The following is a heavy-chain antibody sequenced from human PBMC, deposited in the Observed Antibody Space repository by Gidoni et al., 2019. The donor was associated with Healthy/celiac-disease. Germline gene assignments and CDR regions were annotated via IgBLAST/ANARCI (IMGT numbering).Heavy chain of an antibody. CDR1: GGPFSSYA. D-gene: IGHD2-15*01. V-gene: IGHV1-69*06. J-gene: IGHJ4*02. Sequence: QVQLVQSGAEVQKPGSSVQVSCKASGGPFSSYAISWVRQAPGQGLEWMGGIIPIFGTANYAQKFQGRVTITADKSTSTAYMELSSLRSEDTAVYYCARGCSGGSCYSYWGQGTLVTVSS. CDR2: IIPIFGTA. CDR3: ARGCSGGSCYSY.